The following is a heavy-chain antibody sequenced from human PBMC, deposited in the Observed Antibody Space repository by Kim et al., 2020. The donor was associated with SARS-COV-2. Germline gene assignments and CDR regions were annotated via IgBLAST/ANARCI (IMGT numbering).Heavy chain of an antibody. CDR2: IYYSGST. D-gene: IGHD4-17*01. J-gene: IGHJ4*02. Sequence: SETLSLTCTVSGGSISSGDYYWNWIRQPPGKGLEWIGYIYYSGSTYYNPSLKSRVTISVDTSKNQFSLKLSSVTAADTAVYYCARDALFLESDYGDEATDYWGQGTLVTVSS. CDR3: ARDALFLESDYGDEATDY. V-gene: IGHV4-30-4*01. CDR1: GGSISSGDYY.